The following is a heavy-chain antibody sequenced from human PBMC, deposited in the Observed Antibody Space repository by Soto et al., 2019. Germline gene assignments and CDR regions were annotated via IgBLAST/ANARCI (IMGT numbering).Heavy chain of an antibody. D-gene: IGHD2-8*02. CDR2: FYYTGTT. V-gene: IGHV4-61*01. CDR1: GASLSSGSYY. J-gene: IGHJ4*02. CDR3: ARISYWVKDY. Sequence: LSLTCTVSGASLSSGSYYWSWIRQPPGKGLEWIGYFYYTGTTKYNPSLESRVTISADTSKNQFSLNLTSVTAADTAVYYCARISYWVKDYWGQGALVTVSS.